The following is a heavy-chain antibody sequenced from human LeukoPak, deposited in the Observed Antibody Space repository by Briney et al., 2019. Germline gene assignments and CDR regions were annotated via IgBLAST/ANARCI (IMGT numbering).Heavy chain of an antibody. CDR1: GFTFSSYS. V-gene: IGHV3-48*04. CDR2: ISTSGTTK. Sequence: GGSLRLSCAASGFTFSSYSMNWVRQAPGKGLEWLSHISTSGTTKYYANSVKGRFTIFRDNAKNSVYLQMNSLTAEDTGLYYCARDATTQVGWVYTDVWGKGTTVTISS. D-gene: IGHD1-1*01. J-gene: IGHJ6*03. CDR3: ARDATTQVGWVYTDV.